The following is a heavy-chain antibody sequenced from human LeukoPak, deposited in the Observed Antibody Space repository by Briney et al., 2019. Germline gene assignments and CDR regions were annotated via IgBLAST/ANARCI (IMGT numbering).Heavy chain of an antibody. V-gene: IGHV3-74*01. CDR3: ARRDSGYDNRGFDI. D-gene: IGHD5-12*01. Sequence: GGSLRLSCAASGFTFSNYWMHWVRQAPGKGLVWVSRINSDGSTTHYADSVKGRFTISRDNAKNTLYLQMNSLRAEDTAVYYCARRDSGYDNRGFDIWGRGTVVTVSS. CDR1: GFTFSNYW. J-gene: IGHJ3*02. CDR2: INSDGSTT.